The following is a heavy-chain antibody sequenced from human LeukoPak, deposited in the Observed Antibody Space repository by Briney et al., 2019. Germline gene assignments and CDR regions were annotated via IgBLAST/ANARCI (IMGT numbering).Heavy chain of an antibody. CDR2: ISGSGGST. Sequence: PGGSLRLSCVASGFTFSSYAMSWVRQAPGKGLEWVSAISGSGGSTYYADSVKGRFTISRDNSKNTLYLQMNSLRAEDTAVYYCAKRSGYSSSWDYYYYGMDVWDQGTTVTVSS. CDR3: AKRSGYSSSWDYYYYGMDV. D-gene: IGHD6-13*01. CDR1: GFTFSSYA. J-gene: IGHJ6*02. V-gene: IGHV3-23*01.